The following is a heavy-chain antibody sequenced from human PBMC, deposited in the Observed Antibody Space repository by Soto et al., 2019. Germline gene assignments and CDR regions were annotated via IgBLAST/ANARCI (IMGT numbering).Heavy chain of an antibody. Sequence: LSCAASGFTFSSYSMNWVRQAPGKGLEWVSYISSGSSTIYYADSVKGRFTISRDNAKNSLYLQMNGLRDEDTAVYYCARVGSSTWYWFDPWGQGTLVTVSS. J-gene: IGHJ5*02. CDR2: ISSGSSTI. CDR1: GFTFSSYS. V-gene: IGHV3-48*02. D-gene: IGHD6-13*01. CDR3: ARVGSSTWYWFDP.